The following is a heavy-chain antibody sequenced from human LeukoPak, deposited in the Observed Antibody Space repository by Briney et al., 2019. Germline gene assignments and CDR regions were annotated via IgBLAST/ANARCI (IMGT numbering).Heavy chain of an antibody. CDR3: ARKDLRYSSGCFDY. CDR2: FYRGDTT. Sequence: PGGSLRLSCAASGFSFSSSYMYWVRQAPGKGLEWVSFFYRGDTTYYAESVRGRFTISRDNAKNSLYLQMNSLRAEDTAVYYCARKDLRYSSGCFDYWGQGTLVTVSS. V-gene: IGHV3-53*01. D-gene: IGHD6-19*01. J-gene: IGHJ4*02. CDR1: GFSFSSSY.